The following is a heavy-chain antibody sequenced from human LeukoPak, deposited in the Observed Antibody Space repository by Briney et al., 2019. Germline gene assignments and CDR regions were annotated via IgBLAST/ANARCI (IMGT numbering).Heavy chain of an antibody. V-gene: IGHV3-23*01. CDR1: GFTFSSYA. Sequence: GGSLRLSCAASGFTFSSYAMSWVRQAPGKGLEWVSAISSSGGSTYYADSVKGRFTISRDNSKNTLYLQMNSLRAEDTAVYYCARVAFGGVIVLDWGQGTLVTVSS. J-gene: IGHJ4*02. CDR2: ISSSGGST. CDR3: ARVAFGGVIVLD. D-gene: IGHD3-16*02.